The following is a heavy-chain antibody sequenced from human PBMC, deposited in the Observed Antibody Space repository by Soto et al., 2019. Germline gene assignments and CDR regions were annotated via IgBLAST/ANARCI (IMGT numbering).Heavy chain of an antibody. V-gene: IGHV4-34*01. D-gene: IGHD3-16*02. CDR3: ARGRTIYDYIWGSYRPEYYFDY. J-gene: IGHJ4*02. CDR1: GGSFSGYY. CDR2: INHSGGT. Sequence: QVQLQQWGAGLLKPSETLSLTCAVYGGSFSGYYWSWIRQPPGKGLEWIGEINHSGGTNYNPSLKRRVTISVETSKNQFSLKLSSVTAADTAVYYCARGRTIYDYIWGSYRPEYYFDYWGQGTLVTVSS.